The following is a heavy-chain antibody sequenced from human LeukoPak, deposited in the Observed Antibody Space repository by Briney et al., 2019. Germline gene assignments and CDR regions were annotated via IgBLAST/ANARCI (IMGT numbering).Heavy chain of an antibody. Sequence: SETLSLTCTVSGGSISSSSYYWGWIRQPPGKGLEWIGSIYYSGSTYYNPSLKSRVTISVDTSKNQFSLKLSSVTAADTAVYYCARGEVGAKPPIWGQGTMVTVSS. V-gene: IGHV4-39*01. CDR2: IYYSGST. D-gene: IGHD1-26*01. CDR1: GGSISSSSYY. J-gene: IGHJ3*02. CDR3: ARGEVGAKPPI.